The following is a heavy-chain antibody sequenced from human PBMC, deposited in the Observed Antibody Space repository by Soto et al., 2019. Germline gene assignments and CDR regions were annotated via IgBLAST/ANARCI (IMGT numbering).Heavy chain of an antibody. CDR2: ISGSGGST. D-gene: IGHD2-21*02. Sequence: PGGSLSLSCAASGFTFSSYAMSWVRQAPGKGLEWVSAISGSGGSTYYADSVKGRFTISRDNSKNTLYLQMNSLRAEDTAVYYCAKGTRYCGGDCWFDYWGQGTLVTVSS. CDR1: GFTFSSYA. J-gene: IGHJ4*02. CDR3: AKGTRYCGGDCWFDY. V-gene: IGHV3-23*01.